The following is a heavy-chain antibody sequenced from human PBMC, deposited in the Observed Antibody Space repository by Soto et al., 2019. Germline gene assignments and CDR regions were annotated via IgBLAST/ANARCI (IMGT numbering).Heavy chain of an antibody. CDR1: GFTFSSYG. V-gene: IGHV3-30*03. J-gene: IGHJ4*02. CDR2: ISYDGSNK. Sequence: GGSLRLSCAASGFTFSSYGMHWVRQAPGKGLEWVAVISYDGSNKYYADSVKGRFTISRDNSKNTLYLQMNSLRAEDTAVYYCARGGSYYYDSSGILEKPDYWGQGTLVTVSS. D-gene: IGHD3-22*01. CDR3: ARGGSYYYDSSGILEKPDY.